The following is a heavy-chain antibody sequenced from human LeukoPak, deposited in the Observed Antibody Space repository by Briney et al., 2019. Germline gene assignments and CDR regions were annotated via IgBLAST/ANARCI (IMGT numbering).Heavy chain of an antibody. CDR1: GFTFSSYG. D-gene: IGHD2-2*01. J-gene: IGHJ4*02. CDR3: AKAYCGSTVCYGGGKIDY. V-gene: IGHV3-30*02. Sequence: GGSLRLSCGASGFTFSSYGMHWVRQAPGRRPEWVSFIRYDGSNKYYAVSVKGRFTISRDDSKNTLFLQMNSLRAEDTAVYYCAKAYCGSTVCYGGGKIDYWGQGTLVTVSS. CDR2: IRYDGSNK.